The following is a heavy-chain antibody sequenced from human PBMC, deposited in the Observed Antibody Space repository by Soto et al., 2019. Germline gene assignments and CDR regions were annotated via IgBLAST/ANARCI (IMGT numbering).Heavy chain of an antibody. CDR1: GFTFSDYY. D-gene: IGHD3-3*01. CDR3: ARDGAPLYFWSGYYYYYYMDV. CDR2: ISSSGSTI. J-gene: IGHJ6*03. V-gene: IGHV3-11*01. Sequence: QVQLVESGGGLVKPGGSLRLSCAASGFTFSDYYMSWIRQAPGKGLEWVSYISSSGSTIYYADSVKGRFTISRDNAKNSLYLQMNSLRAEDTAVYYCARDGAPLYFWSGYYYYYYMDVWGKGTTVTVSS.